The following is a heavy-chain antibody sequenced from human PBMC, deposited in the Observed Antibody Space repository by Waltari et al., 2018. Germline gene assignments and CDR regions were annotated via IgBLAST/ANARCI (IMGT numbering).Heavy chain of an antibody. CDR2: ISYDGRNK. Sequence: QVQLVESGGGVVQPGRSLRLSCAASGFTFSSYAMHWVRQAPGKGLEWVAVISYDGRNKYYADSGKGRFTIARDNSKNTMYLQMNSRRAKDTAVYYWASEKPSVGRYSPADYWGQGTLVTVSS. J-gene: IGHJ4*02. CDR3: ASEKPSVGRYSPADY. D-gene: IGHD2-15*01. CDR1: GFTFSSYA. V-gene: IGHV3-30*04.